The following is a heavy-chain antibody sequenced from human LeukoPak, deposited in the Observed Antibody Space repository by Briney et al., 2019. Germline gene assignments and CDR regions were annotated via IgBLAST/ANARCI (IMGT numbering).Heavy chain of an antibody. Sequence: PGGSLRLSCAASGFTFSSYWMSWVRQAPGKGLEWVANIKQDGSEKYYVDSVKGRVTISRGNAKNSLYLQMNSLRAEDTAVYYCAKGPRWYASSGTLAYWGQGTLVTVSS. CDR3: AKGPRWYASSGTLAY. CDR1: GFTFSSYW. J-gene: IGHJ4*02. V-gene: IGHV3-7*01. CDR2: IKQDGSEK. D-gene: IGHD3-22*01.